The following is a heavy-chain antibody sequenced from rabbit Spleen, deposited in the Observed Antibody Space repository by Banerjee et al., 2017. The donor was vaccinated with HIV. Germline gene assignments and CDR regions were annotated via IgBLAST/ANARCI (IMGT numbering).Heavy chain of an antibody. Sequence: QEQLVESGGGLVQPGGSLKLSCKASGFDFSNYGVTWVRQAPGKGLEWIGYIEPIFGRTYYANWVNGRFTISSHNAQNTLYLQLSSLTAADTTTYFCVREVAGKFSLWGPGTLVTVS. CDR3: VREVAGKFSL. J-gene: IGHJ4*01. CDR2: IEPIFGRT. CDR1: GFDFSNYG. V-gene: IGHV1S47*01. D-gene: IGHD4-1*01.